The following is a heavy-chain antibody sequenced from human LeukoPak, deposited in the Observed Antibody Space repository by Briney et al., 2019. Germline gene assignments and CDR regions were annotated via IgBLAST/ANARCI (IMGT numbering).Heavy chain of an antibody. CDR3: VRGVPGVYFYYYMDV. CDR1: GYTFTSYA. Sequence: ASVKVSCKASGYTFTSYAMHWVCQAPGQRLEWMGWIYGDNGDTKYSQEFQGRVTITRDTSASTAYMELSSLRPEDMAVYYCVRGVPGVYFYYYMDVWGKGTTVTVSS. J-gene: IGHJ6*03. CDR2: IYGDNGDT. D-gene: IGHD2-8*01. V-gene: IGHV1-3*03.